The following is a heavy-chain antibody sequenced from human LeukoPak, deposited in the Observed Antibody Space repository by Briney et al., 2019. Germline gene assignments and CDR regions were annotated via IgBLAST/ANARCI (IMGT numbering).Heavy chain of an antibody. CDR2: IYYSGTT. Sequence: SETLSLTCTVSGGSISSYYWSWIRQPPGKGLEWIGYIYYSGTTNYNPSLKSRVTISVDTSKNQFSLKLSSVTAADTAVYYCARAEMTTVTTVWFDPWGQGTLVTVSS. J-gene: IGHJ5*02. D-gene: IGHD4-17*01. V-gene: IGHV4-59*12. CDR1: GGSISSYY. CDR3: ARAEMTTVTTVWFDP.